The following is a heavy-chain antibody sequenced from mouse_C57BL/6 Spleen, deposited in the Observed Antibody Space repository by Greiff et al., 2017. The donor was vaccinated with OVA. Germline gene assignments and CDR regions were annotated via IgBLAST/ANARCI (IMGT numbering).Heavy chain of an antibody. J-gene: IGHJ1*03. CDR1: GFSFTSYG. D-gene: IGHD1-1*01. CDR2: IWGDGST. V-gene: IGHV2-3*01. Sequence: VQLQQSGPGLVAPSQSLSITCTVSGFSFTSYGVSWVRQPPGKGLEWLGVIWGDGSTNYHSALISRLSISKDNSKSQVFLKLNSLQTDDTATYYCAKATTVVEGTYWYFDVWGTGTTVTVSS. CDR3: AKATTVVEGTYWYFDV.